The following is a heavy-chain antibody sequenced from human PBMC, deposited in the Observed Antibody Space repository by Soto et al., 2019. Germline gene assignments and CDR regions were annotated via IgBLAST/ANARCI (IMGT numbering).Heavy chain of an antibody. CDR1: GGSIHSSSNH. J-gene: IGHJ4*02. V-gene: IGHV4-39*01. Sequence: SETLSLTCTVPGGSIHSSSNHWGWIRQPPGKGLEWIGNIYYSENTYYNPSLKSRVTISVDTSKNQFSLRLTSVTAADTAVYYCATHPPYGPLDHWGQGTLVTVSS. CDR3: ATHPPYGPLDH. CDR2: IYYSENT. D-gene: IGHD4-17*01.